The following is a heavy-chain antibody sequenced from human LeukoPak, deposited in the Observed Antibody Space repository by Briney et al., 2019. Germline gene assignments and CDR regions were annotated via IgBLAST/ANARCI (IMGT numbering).Heavy chain of an antibody. CDR1: GGSISSYY. Sequence: SETLSLTCTVSGGSISSYYWSWIRQPPGKGLEWIGYIYYSGSTSYNPSLKSRVTISVDTSKNQFSLKLSSVTAADTAVYYCARAGYSYGLHFDYWGQGTLVTVSS. CDR2: IYYSGST. V-gene: IGHV4-59*01. D-gene: IGHD5-18*01. J-gene: IGHJ4*02. CDR3: ARAGYSYGLHFDY.